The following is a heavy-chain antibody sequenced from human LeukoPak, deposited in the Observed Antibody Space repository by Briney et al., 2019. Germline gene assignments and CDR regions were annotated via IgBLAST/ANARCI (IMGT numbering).Heavy chain of an antibody. D-gene: IGHD3-22*01. Sequence: GGSLRLSCAASGFTVSNKYMSWVRQAPGKGLEWISIIYSGVTAYYADSVQGRFTISRDNSKNTLYLQMDSLRAEDTAVNYCVKGSYYESSGHYYFDYWGQGTLVTVSS. V-gene: IGHV3-66*01. CDR2: IYSGVTA. CDR3: VKGSYYESSGHYYFDY. CDR1: GFTVSNKY. J-gene: IGHJ4*02.